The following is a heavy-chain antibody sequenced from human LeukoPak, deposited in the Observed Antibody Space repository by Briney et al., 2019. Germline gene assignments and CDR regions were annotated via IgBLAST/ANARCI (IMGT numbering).Heavy chain of an antibody. D-gene: IGHD3-22*01. CDR2: MNPDTGNT. Sequence: ASVKVSCKASGYTFTSYDINWVRQATGQGLEWMGWMNPDTGNTGYAQKFQGRVTMTRNTSISTAYMELNSLRAEDTAVYYCARASLYSSAFDYWGQGTLVTVSS. V-gene: IGHV1-8*01. CDR3: ARASLYSSAFDY. J-gene: IGHJ4*02. CDR1: GYTFTSYD.